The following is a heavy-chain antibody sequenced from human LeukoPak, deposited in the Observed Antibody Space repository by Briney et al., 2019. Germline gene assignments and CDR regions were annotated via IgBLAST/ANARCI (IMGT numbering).Heavy chain of an antibody. CDR1: GFTLSGYV. Sequence: GGSLRLSCAASGFTLSGYVMHWVRQAPGKGPESVSAISPDGNTYYANSVKGRFTISGDNSQSTLYLQMGSLTIEDMAVYYCARENPQGGSDYWGQGTLVTVSS. CDR2: ISPDGNT. V-gene: IGHV3-64*01. D-gene: IGHD5-12*01. J-gene: IGHJ4*02. CDR3: ARENPQGGSDY.